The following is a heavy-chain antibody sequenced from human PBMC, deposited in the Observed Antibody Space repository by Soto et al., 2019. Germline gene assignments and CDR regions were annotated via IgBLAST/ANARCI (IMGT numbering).Heavy chain of an antibody. V-gene: IGHV1-46*01. D-gene: IGHD3-9*01. J-gene: IGHJ4*02. CDR3: ARVDGMSTGYSAAY. Sequence: GASVKVSCKTSGYTFTSHFMHWVRQAPGQGLEWMGIINPSGGGRSYAQKFQGRVTMTRDTSTSTFYMELTSLTSEDTGVYYCARVDGMSTGYSAAYWGQGTPVTVSS. CDR2: INPSGGGR. CDR1: GYTFTSHF.